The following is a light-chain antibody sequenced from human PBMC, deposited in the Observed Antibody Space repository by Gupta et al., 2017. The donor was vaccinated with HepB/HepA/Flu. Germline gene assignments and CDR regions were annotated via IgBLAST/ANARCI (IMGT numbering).Light chain of an antibody. V-gene: IGLV2-18*02. J-gene: IGLJ3*02. Sequence: QSALTQPPSVSASPVQSATLSCTGTSNDVGSYNRVSWYQQPPGTAPKLMIYEVTQRPSGVPDRFSGSKSGNTASLTISGLQAEDEADYFCTSHTSSSTWVFGGGTYLTVL. CDR1: SNDVGSYNR. CDR2: EVT. CDR3: TSHTSSSTWV.